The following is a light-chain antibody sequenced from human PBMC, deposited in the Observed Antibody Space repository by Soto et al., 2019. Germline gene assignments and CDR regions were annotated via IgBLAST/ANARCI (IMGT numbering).Light chain of an antibody. Sequence: QSVLTQPPSVSGAPGQRVTISCTGSSSNIGGGYDVHWYQQLPGTAPKLLLYGNSNRPSGVPDRFSGSKSGTSASLAITGLQAEDEADYDCQSYDSSLSGSAVFGGGTKLTVL. CDR3: QSYDSSLSGSAV. J-gene: IGLJ2*01. V-gene: IGLV1-40*01. CDR2: GNS. CDR1: SSNIGGGYD.